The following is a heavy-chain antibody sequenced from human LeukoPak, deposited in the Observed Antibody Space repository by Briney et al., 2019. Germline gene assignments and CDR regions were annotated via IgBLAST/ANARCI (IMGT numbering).Heavy chain of an antibody. CDR1: GGSISSGSYY. CDR3: ARVIVSGYDFWSGYSLNLSHYYYMDV. J-gene: IGHJ6*03. Sequence: PSETLSLTRTVSGGSISSGSYYWSWIRPPAGKGLEWIGRIYTSGSTNYNPSLKSRVTLSVDTSKNQFSLKLSSVTAADTAVYYCARVIVSGYDFWSGYSLNLSHYYYMDVWGKGTTVTVSS. V-gene: IGHV4-61*02. CDR2: IYTSGST. D-gene: IGHD3-3*01.